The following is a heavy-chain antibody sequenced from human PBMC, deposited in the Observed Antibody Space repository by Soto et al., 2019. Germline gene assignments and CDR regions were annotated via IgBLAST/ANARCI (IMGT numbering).Heavy chain of an antibody. J-gene: IGHJ4*02. CDR1: GYTFSNDD. D-gene: IGHD3-10*01. Sequence: QVQLVQSGAELKKPGASVKVSCKASGYTFSNDDMNWVRQATGQGPEWIGWVNPNNGDTGYAQKFQGRVTLTTDISTTTAYIELTSLRSEDTAIYYCAKVSSKGSPIDFDYWVQGTLITVSS. V-gene: IGHV1-8*01. CDR2: VNPNNGDT. CDR3: AKVSSKGSPIDFDY.